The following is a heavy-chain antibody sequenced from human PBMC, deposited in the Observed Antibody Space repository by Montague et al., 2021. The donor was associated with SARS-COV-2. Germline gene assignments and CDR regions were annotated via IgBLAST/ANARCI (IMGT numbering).Heavy chain of an antibody. Sequence: SETLSLTCIVSGGSVSSGSYYWSWIRQPPGKGLEWIGYIYYSGSTNYNPSLKSRVTISVDTSKNQFSLKLSSVTAADTAVYYCARDPWRITIFGVVTRYGWDVGGQGTTVTVSS. V-gene: IGHV4-61*01. CDR2: IYYSGST. CDR3: ARDPWRITIFGVVTRYGWDV. CDR1: GGSVSSGSYY. J-gene: IGHJ6*02. D-gene: IGHD3-3*01.